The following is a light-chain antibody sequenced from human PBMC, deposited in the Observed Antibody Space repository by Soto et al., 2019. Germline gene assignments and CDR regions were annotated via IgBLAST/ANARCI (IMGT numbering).Light chain of an antibody. CDR2: AAS. CDR3: QNYNSAPFT. Sequence: DIQMTQSPSSLSASVGDRVSITCRASQGISNYLAWYQQKPGKVPKLLIYAASTLQSGVPSRFSGSGSGTDFTLTIGSLQPEDVATYYCQNYNSAPFTFGPGTQVDIK. V-gene: IGKV1-27*01. J-gene: IGKJ3*01. CDR1: QGISNY.